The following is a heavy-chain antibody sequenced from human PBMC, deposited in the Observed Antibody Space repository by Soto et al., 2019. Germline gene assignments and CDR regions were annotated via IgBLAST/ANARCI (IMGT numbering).Heavy chain of an antibody. CDR1: GYTFTSYA. V-gene: IGHV1-3*01. Sequence: GASVKVSCKASGYTFTSYAMHWVRQAPGQRLEWMGWINAGNGNTKYSQKIQGRVTITRDTSASTAYMELSSLRSEDTAVYYCASSIVLRYFDWSPRPGDAFDIWGQGTMVTVSS. CDR3: ASSIVLRYFDWSPRPGDAFDI. J-gene: IGHJ3*02. CDR2: INAGNGNT. D-gene: IGHD3-9*01.